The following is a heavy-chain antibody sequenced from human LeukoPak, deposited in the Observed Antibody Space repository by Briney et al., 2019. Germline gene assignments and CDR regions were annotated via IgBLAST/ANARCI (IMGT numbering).Heavy chain of an antibody. CDR1: GGSISSHY. CDR3: ARFRARGPPL. J-gene: IGHJ4*02. V-gene: IGHV4-59*08. Sequence: PSETLSLTCTVSGGSISSHYWSWIRQPPGKGLEWIGHTYYSGSTNYNPSLKSRVTISVDTSKNQFSPKLSSVTAADTAVYYCARFRARGPPLWGQGTLVTVSS. CDR2: TYYSGST.